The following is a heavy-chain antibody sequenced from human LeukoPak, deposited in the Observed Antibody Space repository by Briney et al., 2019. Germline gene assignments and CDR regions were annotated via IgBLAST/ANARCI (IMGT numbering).Heavy chain of an antibody. V-gene: IGHV3-74*01. J-gene: IGHJ1*01. CDR1: GFTFSSYW. D-gene: IGHD3-22*01. Sequence: PGGSLRLSCAASGFTFSSYWMHWVRQAPGKGLVWVSRIKSDGSTRYADSVKGRLTISRDNAKNTVSLQMTSLRAEDTGVYYCARAPSEIGGYYPEYLRHWGQGTLVIVSS. CDR3: ARAPSEIGGYYPEYLRH. CDR2: IKSDGST.